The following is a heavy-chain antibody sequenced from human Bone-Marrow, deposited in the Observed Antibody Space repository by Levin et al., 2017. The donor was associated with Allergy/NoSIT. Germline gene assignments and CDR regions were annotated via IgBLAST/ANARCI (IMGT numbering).Heavy chain of an antibody. D-gene: IGHD3-9*01. CDR2: ISSSSSYI. CDR3: ARAHDILTGYYTGFWFDP. V-gene: IGHV3-21*01. J-gene: IGHJ5*02. Sequence: LSLTCAASGFTFSSYSMNWVRQAPGKGLEWVSSISSSSSYIYYADSVKGRFTISRDNAKNSLYLQMNSLRAEDTAVYYCARAHDILTGYYTGFWFDPWGQGTLVTVSS. CDR1: GFTFSSYS.